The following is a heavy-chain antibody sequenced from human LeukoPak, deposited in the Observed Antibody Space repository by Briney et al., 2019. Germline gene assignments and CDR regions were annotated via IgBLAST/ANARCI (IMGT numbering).Heavy chain of an antibody. CDR3: ARRVYSSGWYDPTFDY. CDR2: ISSGGGTV. Sequence: GGSLRLSCAASGFTFSSYEMNWVRQAPGKGLEWVSYISSGGGTVYYADSVKGRFAISRDNAKNSLYLHMISLRAEDTAFYYCARRVYSSGWYDPTFDYWGQGTLVTVSS. D-gene: IGHD6-19*01. CDR1: GFTFSSYE. J-gene: IGHJ4*02. V-gene: IGHV3-48*03.